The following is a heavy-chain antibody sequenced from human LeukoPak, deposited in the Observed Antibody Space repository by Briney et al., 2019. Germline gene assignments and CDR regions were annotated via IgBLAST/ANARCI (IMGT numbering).Heavy chain of an antibody. V-gene: IGHV4-30-4*01. CDR3: ARLLLYYYDSSGFDY. CDR1: GGSISSGDYY. Sequence: SETLSLTCTVSGGSISSGDYYWSWIRQPPGKGLEWLGYIYYSGSTYYNPSLKSRVTISVDTSKNQFSLKLSSVTAADTAVYYCARLLLYYYDSSGFDYWGQGTLVTVSS. D-gene: IGHD3-22*01. CDR2: IYYSGST. J-gene: IGHJ4*02.